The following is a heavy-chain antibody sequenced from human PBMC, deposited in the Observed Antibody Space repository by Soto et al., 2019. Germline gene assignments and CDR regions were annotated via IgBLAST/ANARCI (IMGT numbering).Heavy chain of an antibody. Sequence: QAQLVESGGGVVQPGRSLRLCYAASRFTFSSYGMHWVRQAPGTGLEWVAVISYDGGLQHYADSVKGRFTISRDNSKNMVLLQMNSLRAEDTAVYYCVSDRGYGHASVPYSWGQGTLVSVSS. D-gene: IGHD5-18*01. V-gene: IGHV3-30*03. CDR2: ISYDGGLQ. J-gene: IGHJ4*02. CDR1: RFTFSSYG. CDR3: VSDRGYGHASVPYS.